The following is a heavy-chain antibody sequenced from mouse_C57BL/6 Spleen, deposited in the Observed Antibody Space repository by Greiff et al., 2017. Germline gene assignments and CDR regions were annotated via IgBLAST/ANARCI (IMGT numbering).Heavy chain of an antibody. CDR3: ARDGSSQPFAY. CDR2: IHPTSGST. J-gene: IGHJ3*01. V-gene: IGHV1-64*01. D-gene: IGHD1-1*01. Sequence: QVQLQQPGAELVKPGASVQLSCKASGYTFTSYWMHWVKQRPGQGLEWIGMIHPTSGSTNYNEKFKSKATLTVDKSSSTAYMQLSSLTSEDSAVYYCARDGSSQPFAYWGQGTLVTVSA. CDR1: GYTFTSYW.